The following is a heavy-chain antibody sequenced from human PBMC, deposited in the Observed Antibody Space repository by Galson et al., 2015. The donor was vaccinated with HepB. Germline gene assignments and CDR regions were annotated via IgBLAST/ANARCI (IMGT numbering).Heavy chain of an antibody. CDR2: IYHVGST. Sequence: ETLSLTCTVSGGSIGTHYWSWIRQSPGRGLEWIGYIYHVGSTNYNPSLSSRVRMSIDTSQKQFSLTLTSVTAADTALYFCARHAQQVGNGWRYYFDSWGQGILVTVSS. CDR3: ARHAQQVGNGWRYYFDS. CDR1: GGSIGTHY. D-gene: IGHD6-13*01. J-gene: IGHJ4*02. V-gene: IGHV4-59*08.